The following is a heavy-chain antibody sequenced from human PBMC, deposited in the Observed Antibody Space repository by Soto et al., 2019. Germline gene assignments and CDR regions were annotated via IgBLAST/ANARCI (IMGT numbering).Heavy chain of an antibody. V-gene: IGHV4-39*01. D-gene: IGHD4-17*01. J-gene: IGHJ3*02. CDR1: GGSISSSSYY. Sequence: SETLSLTCTVSGGSISSSSYYWGWIRQPPGKGLEWIGSIYYSGSTYYNPSLKSRVTISVDTSKNQFSLKLSSVTAADTAVYYCARHHIRKRYGDYSERFGAFAIWGQGTMVTVSS. CDR3: ARHHIRKRYGDYSERFGAFAI. CDR2: IYYSGST.